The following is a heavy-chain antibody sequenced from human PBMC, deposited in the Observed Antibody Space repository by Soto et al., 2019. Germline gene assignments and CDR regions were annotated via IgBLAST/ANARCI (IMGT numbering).Heavy chain of an antibody. V-gene: IGHV4-39*01. CDR2: IYYSGST. CDR1: GGSISSSSYY. D-gene: IGHD1-1*01. CDR3: ASTNWNYDYYYGMDV. Sequence: KPSETLSLTCTVSGGSISSSSYYWGWIRQPPGKGLEWIGSIYYSGSTYYNPSLKSRVTISVDTSKNQFSLKLSSVTAADTAVYYCASTNWNYDYYYGMDVWGQGTTVTVSS. J-gene: IGHJ6*02.